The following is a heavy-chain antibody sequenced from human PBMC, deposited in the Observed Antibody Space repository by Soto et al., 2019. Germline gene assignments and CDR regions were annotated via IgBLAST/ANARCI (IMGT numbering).Heavy chain of an antibody. Sequence: SETLSLTCTVSGGSISSYYWSWIRQPPGKGLEWIGYIYYTGSTNYNPSLKSRVTISVDTSKNQFSLKLSSVTAADTAVYYCARAGVVIKPSSYYYGMDVWGQGTTVPVSS. CDR1: GGSISSYY. D-gene: IGHD3-3*01. J-gene: IGHJ6*02. CDR2: IYYTGST. CDR3: ARAGVVIKPSSYYYGMDV. V-gene: IGHV4-59*01.